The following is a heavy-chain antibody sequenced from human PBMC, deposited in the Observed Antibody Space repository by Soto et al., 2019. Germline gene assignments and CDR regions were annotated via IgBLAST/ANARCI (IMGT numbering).Heavy chain of an antibody. CDR2: IYYSGST. CDR3: AREVGGSYWFDP. Sequence: SETLSLTCTVSGGSISSGDYYWSWIRQPPGKGLEWIGYIYYSGSTYYNPSLKSRVTISVDTSKNQFSLKLSSVTAADTAVYYCAREVGGSYWFDPWGQGTLVTVSS. V-gene: IGHV4-30-4*01. CDR1: GGSISSGDYY. J-gene: IGHJ5*02. D-gene: IGHD1-26*01.